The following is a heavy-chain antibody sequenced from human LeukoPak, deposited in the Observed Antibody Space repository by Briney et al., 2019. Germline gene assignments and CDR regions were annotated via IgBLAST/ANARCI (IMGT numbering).Heavy chain of an antibody. D-gene: IGHD6-13*01. Sequence: SGGSLRLSCAASGFSFSTYWMSWVRQTREKGLEFVANIDQGGSVRNYMDSLKGRCTISRDNAKKSLYLEINSLRADDTAVYYCARDPESSSFDLWGRGALVTLSS. CDR3: ARDPESSSFDL. V-gene: IGHV3-7*01. CDR1: GFSFSTYW. CDR2: IDQGGSVR. J-gene: IGHJ4*02.